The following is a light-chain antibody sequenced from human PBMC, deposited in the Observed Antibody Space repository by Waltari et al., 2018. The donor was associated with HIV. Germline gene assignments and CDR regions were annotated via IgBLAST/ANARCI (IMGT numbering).Light chain of an antibody. Sequence: QAVVTQEPSLTVSPGGTVTLPCDSFTGTVTGAHSPYWFQQRPGHAPRTLIYDPSKRHSWTTARVSGSRLGGKAALTLSGAQAEDEADYYCLLSFGAARIFGGGTRVTVL. CDR2: DPS. J-gene: IGLJ2*01. CDR3: LLSFGAARI. CDR1: TGTVTGAHS. V-gene: IGLV7-46*01.